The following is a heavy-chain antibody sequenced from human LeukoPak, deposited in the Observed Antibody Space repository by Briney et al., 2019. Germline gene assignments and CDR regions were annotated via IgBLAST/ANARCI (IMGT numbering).Heavy chain of an antibody. D-gene: IGHD3-10*01. CDR2: IYYSGTT. Sequence: SETLSLTCTVSGGSISSSSHYWGWIRQPPGKGLEWIGTIYYSGTTYYNPSLKSRVTISLDTSKNHFSLKLSAVTAAYMAVYYCARQGGRFGESDLDYWGQGTLVTVSS. V-gene: IGHV4-39*07. CDR3: ARQGGRFGESDLDY. J-gene: IGHJ4*02. CDR1: GGSISSSSHY.